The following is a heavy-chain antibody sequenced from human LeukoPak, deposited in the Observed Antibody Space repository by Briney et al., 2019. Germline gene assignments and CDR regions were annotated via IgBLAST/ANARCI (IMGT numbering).Heavy chain of an antibody. V-gene: IGHV1-18*01. D-gene: IGHD6-19*01. CDR3: ARYYSGWYYFDY. J-gene: IGHJ4*02. CDR1: GCTFSSYG. CDR2: ISAYNGDT. Sequence: GASVKVSCKASGCTFSSYGISWVRQAPGQGLEWMGWISAYNGDTHYAQKFQGRVTITADESTSTAYMELSSLRSEDTAVYYCARYYSGWYYFDYWGQGTLVTVSS.